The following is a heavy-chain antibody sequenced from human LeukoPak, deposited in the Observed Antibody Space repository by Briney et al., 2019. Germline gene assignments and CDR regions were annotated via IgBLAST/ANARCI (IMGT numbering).Heavy chain of an antibody. CDR3: AKDRGGVRFLEWFPTSNWFDP. J-gene: IGHJ5*02. V-gene: IGHV3-21*04. D-gene: IGHD3-3*01. Sequence: PGGSLRLSCAASGFTFSSYSMNWVRQAPGKGLEWVSSIDTSTTYMTYADSVKGRFTISRDNARNSLYLQMNSLRAEDTAVYYCAKDRGGVRFLEWFPTSNWFDPWGQGTLVTVSS. CDR2: IDTSTTYM. CDR1: GFTFSSYS.